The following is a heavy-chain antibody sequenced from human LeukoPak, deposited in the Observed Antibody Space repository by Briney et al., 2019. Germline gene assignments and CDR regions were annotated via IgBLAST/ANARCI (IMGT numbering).Heavy chain of an antibody. Sequence: GGALRLSCVAPGLNFDDSAMHWVRQAPGKGLEWVSLISADGGSTFSADSVKGRFSISRDNSKSSLYLQMNSLRSEDTAMYYCAKESGKFDYWGQGTLVAVSS. V-gene: IGHV3-43*02. CDR1: GLNFDDSA. J-gene: IGHJ4*02. CDR3: AKESGKFDY. CDR2: ISADGGST.